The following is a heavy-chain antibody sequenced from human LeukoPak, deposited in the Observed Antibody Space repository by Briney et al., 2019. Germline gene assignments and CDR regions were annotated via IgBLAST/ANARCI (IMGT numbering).Heavy chain of an antibody. CDR2: IYYSGST. D-gene: IGHD6-19*01. CDR1: GGSISDYY. Sequence: PSETLSLTCAASGGSISDYYWSWIRQPPGKGLEWIGYIYYSGSTSYNPSLKSRVTMSIDTSKNQFSLKLSSVTAADTAVYYCAREQWLAHYFDYWGQGSLVTVSS. CDR3: AREQWLAHYFDY. V-gene: IGHV4-59*01. J-gene: IGHJ4*02.